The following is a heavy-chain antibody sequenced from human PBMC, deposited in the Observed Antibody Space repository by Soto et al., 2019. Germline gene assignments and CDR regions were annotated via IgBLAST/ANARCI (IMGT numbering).Heavy chain of an antibody. V-gene: IGHV4-59*01. D-gene: IGHD6-6*01. CDR2: IYYSGST. Sequence: SETLSLTCTVSGGSIISYYCIFIRHPPFKGLEWIVYIYYSGSTNYNPSLKSRVTISVDTSKNQFSLKLSSVTAADTAVYYCARDPTRSIAAPRYGMDVWGQGTTVTVSS. CDR3: ARDPTRSIAAPRYGMDV. J-gene: IGHJ6*02. CDR1: GGSIISYY.